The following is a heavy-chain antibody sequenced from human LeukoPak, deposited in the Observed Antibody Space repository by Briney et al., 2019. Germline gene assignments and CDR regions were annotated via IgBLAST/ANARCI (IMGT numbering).Heavy chain of an antibody. CDR3: AKTSGSYLSSEAFDY. V-gene: IGHV3-9*03. D-gene: IGHD1-26*01. CDR1: GFTFVDYA. J-gene: IGHJ4*02. Sequence: GRSLRLSCAASGFTFVDYAMHWVRHAPGKGLEWVSGISWNSGSIGYADSVKGRFTISRDNAKNSLYLQMNSLRAEDMALYYCAKTSGSYLSSEAFDYWGQGALVTVSS. CDR2: ISWNSGSI.